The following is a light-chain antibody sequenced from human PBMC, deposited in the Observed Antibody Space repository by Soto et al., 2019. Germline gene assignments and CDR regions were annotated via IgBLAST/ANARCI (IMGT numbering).Light chain of an antibody. CDR3: CSFAGSYTGV. CDR2: DVT. CDR1: SSDVGRYNY. Sequence: SALTQPRSVSGSPGQSVTISCTGTSSDVGRYNYVSWYQQHPGKAPKLMIYDVTMRPSGVPDHFSGSKSGNTASLTISGLQAEDEADYYCCSFAGSYTGVFGTGTKPPS. V-gene: IGLV2-11*01. J-gene: IGLJ1*01.